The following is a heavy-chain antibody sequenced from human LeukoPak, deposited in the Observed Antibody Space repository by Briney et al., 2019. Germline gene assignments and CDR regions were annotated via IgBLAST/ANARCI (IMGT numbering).Heavy chain of an antibody. D-gene: IGHD3-22*01. CDR1: GFTFSSYG. Sequence: GGSLRLSCAASGFTFSSYGMHWVRQAPGKGLEWVAVISYDGSNKYYADSVKGRFTISRDNSKNTLYLQMNSLRAEDTAVYYCARDENYDSSGYFPYWGQGTLVTVSS. CDR2: ISYDGSNK. J-gene: IGHJ4*02. V-gene: IGHV3-30*19. CDR3: ARDENYDSSGYFPY.